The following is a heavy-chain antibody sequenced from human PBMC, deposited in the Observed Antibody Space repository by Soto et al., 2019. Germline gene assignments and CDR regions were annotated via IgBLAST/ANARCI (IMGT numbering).Heavy chain of an antibody. CDR3: ARTPGGSSSFVDY. CDR1: GYTFTSYA. Sequence: QVQLVQSGAEEKTPGASVQDSCKASGYTFTSYAMHWVRQAPGQRLEWMGWINAGNGNTKYSQKFQGRVTITRDTSASTAYMELSSLRSEDTAVYYCARTPGGSSSFVDYWGQGTLVTVSS. V-gene: IGHV1-3*05. J-gene: IGHJ4*02. CDR2: INAGNGNT. D-gene: IGHD6-6*01.